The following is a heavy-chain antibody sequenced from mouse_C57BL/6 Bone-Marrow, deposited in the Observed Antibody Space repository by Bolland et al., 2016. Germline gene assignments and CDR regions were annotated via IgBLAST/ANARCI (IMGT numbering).Heavy chain of an antibody. J-gene: IGHJ4*01. V-gene: IGHV1-64*01. CDR3: ARSRKGRYYARDY. CDR2: SGST. Sequence: SGSTNYNEKFKSKATLTVDKSSSTAYMQLSSLTSEDSAVYYCARSRKGRYYARDYWGQGTS. D-gene: IGHD3-3*01.